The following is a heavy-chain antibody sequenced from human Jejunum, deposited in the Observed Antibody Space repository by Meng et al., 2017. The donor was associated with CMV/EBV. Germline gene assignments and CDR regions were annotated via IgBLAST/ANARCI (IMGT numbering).Heavy chain of an antibody. J-gene: IGHJ6*02. V-gene: IGHV3-30*02. CDR1: FRTCG. Sequence: FRTCGMHWVRQAPGTGLEWVSFMRYDGTTTYYADSVKGRFTISRDNSKNTLYLQMNSLRPEDTAVYYCAKDHDFVTGKDYHYAMDVWGQGTTVTVSS. CDR3: AKDHDFVTGKDYHYAMDV. CDR2: MRYDGTTT. D-gene: IGHD2-21*02.